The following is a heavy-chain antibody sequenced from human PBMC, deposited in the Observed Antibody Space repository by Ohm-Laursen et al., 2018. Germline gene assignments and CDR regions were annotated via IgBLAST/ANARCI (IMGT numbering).Heavy chain of an antibody. Sequence: SLRLSCAASGFTFSSYDMHWVRQATGKGLEWVSAIGTAGDTYYPGSVKGRFTISRENAKNSLYLQMNSLRAGDTAVYYCAKDLRILRVLEWSCPEIGHWGQGSLVTVSS. J-gene: IGHJ4*02. CDR2: IGTAGDT. CDR3: AKDLRILRVLEWSCPEIGH. CDR1: GFTFSSYD. V-gene: IGHV3-13*01. D-gene: IGHD3-3*01.